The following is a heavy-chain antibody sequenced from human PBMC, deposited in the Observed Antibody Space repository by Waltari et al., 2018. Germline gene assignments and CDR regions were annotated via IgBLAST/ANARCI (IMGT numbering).Heavy chain of an antibody. D-gene: IGHD3-3*01. CDR2: IYYSGST. J-gene: IGHJ3*02. V-gene: IGHV4-39*01. CDR1: GGSISSSSYY. CDR3: ARLNWGYDFWSGYSPGAFDN. Sequence: QLQLQESGPGLVKPSETLSLTCTVSGGSISSSSYYWGWIRQPPGKGLEWIGSIYYSGSTYYNPARKSRGTISVDTSKNQCSLKLSSVTAADTAVYDCARLNWGYDFWSGYSPGAFDNWGQGTMVTVSS.